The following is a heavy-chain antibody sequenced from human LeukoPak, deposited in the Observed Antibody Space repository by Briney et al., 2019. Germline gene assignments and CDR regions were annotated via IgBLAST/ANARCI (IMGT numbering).Heavy chain of an antibody. CDR2: INWNGGST. CDR1: GFTFDDYG. CDR3: AKGRSGSPGRYFDY. V-gene: IGHV3-20*04. Sequence: GGSLRLSCAASGFTFDDYGMSWVRQAPGKGLEWVSGINWNGGSTGYADSVKGRFTISRDNAKNSLYLQMNSLRAEDTAVYYCAKGRSGSPGRYFDYWGQGTLVTVSS. J-gene: IGHJ4*02. D-gene: IGHD1-26*01.